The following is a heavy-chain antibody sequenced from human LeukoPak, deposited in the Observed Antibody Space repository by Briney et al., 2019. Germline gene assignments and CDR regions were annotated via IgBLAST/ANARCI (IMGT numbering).Heavy chain of an antibody. J-gene: IGHJ3*02. CDR1: DDSFSTHY. V-gene: IGHV4-59*11. CDR2: LSYSGST. D-gene: IGHD4-17*01. CDR3: ARDPTTVTKGFDI. Sequence: SGTLSLICTVSDDSFSTHYWTWIRQPPGKGLEGIGYLSYSGSTNYNPSLKSRVTISVDTSKHQFSLKLSSVTAADTAVYYCARDPTTVTKGFDIWGQGTLVTVSS.